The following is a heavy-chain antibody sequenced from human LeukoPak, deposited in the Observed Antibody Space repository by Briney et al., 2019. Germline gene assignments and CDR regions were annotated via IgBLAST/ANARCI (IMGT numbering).Heavy chain of an antibody. CDR3: ARDGSNYDILTGYMDYYGMDV. J-gene: IGHJ6*02. V-gene: IGHV3-21*01. CDR2: ISSSSSYI. CDR1: GFTFSSYS. Sequence: GGSLRLSCAASGFTFSSYSMNWVRQAPGKGLEWVSSISSSSSYIYYADSVKGRFTISRDSAKNSLYLQMNSLRAEDTAVYYCARDGSNYDILTGYMDYYGMDVWGQGTTVTVSS. D-gene: IGHD3-9*01.